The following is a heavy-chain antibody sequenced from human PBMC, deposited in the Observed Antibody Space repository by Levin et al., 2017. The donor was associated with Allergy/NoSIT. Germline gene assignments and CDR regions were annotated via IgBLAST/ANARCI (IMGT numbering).Heavy chain of an antibody. V-gene: IGHV1-69*04. CDR1: GGTFSRYA. Sequence: SVKVSCKASGGTFSRYAISWVRQAPGQGLEWMGRIIPILGIANYAQKFQGRVTITADKSTSTAYMELSSLRSEDTAVYYCARSPIAAAGGGVNWFDPWGQGTLVTVSS. CDR3: ARSPIAAAGGGVNWFDP. CDR2: IIPILGIA. J-gene: IGHJ5*02. D-gene: IGHD6-13*01.